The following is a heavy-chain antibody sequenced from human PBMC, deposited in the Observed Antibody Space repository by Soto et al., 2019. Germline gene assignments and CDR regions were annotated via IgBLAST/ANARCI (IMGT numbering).Heavy chain of an antibody. CDR2: LCYDGSNK. D-gene: IGHD3-9*01. CDR3: ARDKKSTVYYDILTGYYDLTLDY. J-gene: IGHJ4*02. CDR1: GFTFISYG. Sequence: PGGSLRLSCAAAGFTFISYGMHWVLQAPGKGLEWVGVLCYDGSNKYYADSVKGRFTISRDNSKNTLYLQMNSLRAEDTAVYYCARDKKSTVYYDILTGYYDLTLDYWGQGTLVTVSS. V-gene: IGHV3-33*01.